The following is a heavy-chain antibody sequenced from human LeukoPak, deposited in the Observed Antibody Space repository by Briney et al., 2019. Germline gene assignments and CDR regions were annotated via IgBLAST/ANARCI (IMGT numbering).Heavy chain of an antibody. CDR3: ARDPYYRVAVAGTREGDD. Sequence: GGSLRLSCAASGFTFSSYAMSWVRQAPGKGLEWVSAISGSGGSTYYADSVKGRFTISRDNAKNSLYLQMNSLRAEDTAVYYCARDPYYRVAVAGTREGDDWGQGTLVTVSS. D-gene: IGHD6-19*01. CDR2: ISGSGGST. V-gene: IGHV3-23*01. CDR1: GFTFSSYA. J-gene: IGHJ4*02.